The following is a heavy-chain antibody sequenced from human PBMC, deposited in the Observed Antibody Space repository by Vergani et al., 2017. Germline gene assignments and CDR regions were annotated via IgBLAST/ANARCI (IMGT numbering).Heavy chain of an antibody. Sequence: QLQLQESGPGLVKPSATLSLTCSVSGASLRSSNYYWGWIRQPPGKGLEWIASIYYSGSTYYNPSLKSRVTISVDTSKNQFSLKLSSVTAADTAVYFWARHSTVEWLVKLGWIDPWGQGSLVTVSS. V-gene: IGHV4-39*01. J-gene: IGHJ5*02. D-gene: IGHD6-19*01. CDR1: GASLRSSNYY. CDR3: ARHSTVEWLVKLGWIDP. CDR2: IYYSGST.